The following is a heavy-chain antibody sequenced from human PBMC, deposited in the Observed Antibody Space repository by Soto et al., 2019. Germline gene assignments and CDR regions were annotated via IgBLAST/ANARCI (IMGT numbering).Heavy chain of an antibody. J-gene: IGHJ3*02. CDR2: ISYDGSNK. V-gene: IGHV3-30-3*01. D-gene: IGHD2-15*01. CDR1: GFTFSSYA. CDR3: ARSGNRYCSGGSCYSWVGAFDI. Sequence: PGGSLRLSCAASGFTFSSYAMHWVRRAPGKGLEWVAVISYDGSNKYYADSVKGRFTISRDNSKNTLYLQMNSLRAEDTAVYYCARSGNRYCSGGSCYSWVGAFDIWGQGTMVTVSS.